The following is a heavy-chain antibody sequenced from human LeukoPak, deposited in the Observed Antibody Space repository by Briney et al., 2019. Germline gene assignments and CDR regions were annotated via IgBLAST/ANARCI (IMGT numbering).Heavy chain of an antibody. Sequence: PGGSLRLSCAVSGFTFSDYYMDWVRQAPGKGLEWVGRIRNKANSYTTEYAASVKGRFTISRDDSNNTLYLQMNSLKTDDTAMYYCARGVLWSGYFYFDYWGQGTLVTVSS. CDR3: ARGVLWSGYFYFDY. D-gene: IGHD3-3*01. V-gene: IGHV3-72*01. CDR1: GFTFSDYY. CDR2: IRNKANSYTT. J-gene: IGHJ4*02.